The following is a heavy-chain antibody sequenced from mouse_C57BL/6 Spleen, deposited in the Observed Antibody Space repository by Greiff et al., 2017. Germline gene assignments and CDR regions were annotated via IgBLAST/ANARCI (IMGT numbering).Heavy chain of an antibody. Sequence: QVQLKESGAELVKPGASVKISCKASGYAFSSYWMNWVKQRPGKGLEWIGQIYPGDGDTNYNGKFKGKATLTADKSSSTAYMQLSSLTSEDSAVYFCAREGTGYFDYWGQGTTLTVSS. CDR3: AREGTGYFDY. CDR2: IYPGDGDT. J-gene: IGHJ2*01. D-gene: IGHD3-3*01. CDR1: GYAFSSYW. V-gene: IGHV1-80*01.